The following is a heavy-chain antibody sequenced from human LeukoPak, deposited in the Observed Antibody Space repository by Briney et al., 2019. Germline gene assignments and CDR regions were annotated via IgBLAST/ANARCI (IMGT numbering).Heavy chain of an antibody. D-gene: IGHD2-8*01. CDR1: GGSFSGYY. V-gene: IGHV4-34*01. Sequence: PSETLSLTCAVYGGSFSGYYWSWIRQPPGKGLEWIGEINHSGSTNYNPSLMSRVTISVDTSKNQFSLKLSSVTAADTAVYYCARRVKILCTNGVCSQYYFDYWGQGTLVTVSS. J-gene: IGHJ4*02. CDR2: INHSGST. CDR3: ARRVKILCTNGVCSQYYFDY.